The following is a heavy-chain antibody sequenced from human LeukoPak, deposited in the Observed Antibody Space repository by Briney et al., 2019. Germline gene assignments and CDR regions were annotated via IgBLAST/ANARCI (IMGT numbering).Heavy chain of an antibody. CDR3: ASIRGYYYDSSGYPYFQH. D-gene: IGHD3-22*01. CDR1: GGTFSSYA. Sequence: SVKVSCKASGGTFSSYAISWVRQAPGQGLEWMGGIIPILGIANYAQKFQGRVTITADKSTSTAYMELSSLRSEDTAVYYCASIRGYYYDSSGYPYFQHWGQGTLVTVSS. J-gene: IGHJ1*01. CDR2: IIPILGIA. V-gene: IGHV1-69*10.